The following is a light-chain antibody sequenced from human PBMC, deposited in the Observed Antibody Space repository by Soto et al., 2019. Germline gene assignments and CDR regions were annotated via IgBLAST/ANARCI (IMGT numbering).Light chain of an antibody. CDR2: GAL. V-gene: IGKV3-20*01. Sequence: EIVFTQSPGTLSLSPGERATLSCRASQSVSSNYLAWYQHKPGQAPRLLIYGALTRATGIPDRFSGSGSETDFTLTISRLEPEDFAVYYCQQYDSSPQTFGQGTKVDIK. CDR3: QQYDSSPQT. J-gene: IGKJ1*01. CDR1: QSVSSNY.